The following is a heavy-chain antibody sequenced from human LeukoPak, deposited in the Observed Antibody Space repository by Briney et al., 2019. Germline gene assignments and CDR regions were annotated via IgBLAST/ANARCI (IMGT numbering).Heavy chain of an antibody. V-gene: IGHV3-23*01. CDR2: LSRSGGST. Sequence: GGSLRLSCAASGFTFSNYAMNWVRQAPGKGLEWVSGLSRSGGSTYYTDSVRGRFTISRDTSKDTLYLQMNSLRAEDTAMYYCVSRGSQIWREGYLDYWGQGTLVSVSS. CDR3: VSRGSQIWREGYLDY. D-gene: IGHD5-18*01. CDR1: GFTFSNYA. J-gene: IGHJ4*02.